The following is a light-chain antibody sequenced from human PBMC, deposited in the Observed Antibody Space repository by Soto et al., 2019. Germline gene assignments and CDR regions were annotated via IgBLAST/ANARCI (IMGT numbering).Light chain of an antibody. V-gene: IGKV1-5*03. CDR3: QQYSTYTPRT. J-gene: IGKJ1*01. CDR2: KES. CDR1: QSMSIW. Sequence: DIQMPQSPSTLPASVADTVTITYRVSQSMSIWLAWYQQKPGKATKILIYKESSLESGVPSRFSGSGSGTEFTLTISSLQPDDFATYYCQQYSTYTPRTFGQGTKVDIK.